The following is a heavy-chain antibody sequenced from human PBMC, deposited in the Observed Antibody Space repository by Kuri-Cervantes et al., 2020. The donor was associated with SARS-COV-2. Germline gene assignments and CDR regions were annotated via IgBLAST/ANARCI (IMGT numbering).Heavy chain of an antibody. CDR1: GGTFSSYA. CDR3: AYGTNFTTYYDILTGYYRRAYYFDY. D-gene: IGHD3-9*01. Sequence: SVKVSCKASGGTFSSYAISWVRQAPGQGLEWMGGIIPIFGTANYAQKFQGRVTITTDESTSTAYMELSSLRSEDTAVYYCAYGTNFTTYYDILTGYYRRAYYFDYWGQGTLVTVSS. CDR2: IIPIFGTA. J-gene: IGHJ4*02. V-gene: IGHV1-69*05.